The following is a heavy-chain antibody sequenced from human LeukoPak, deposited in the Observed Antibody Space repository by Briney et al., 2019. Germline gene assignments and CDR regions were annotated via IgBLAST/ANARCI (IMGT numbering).Heavy chain of an antibody. D-gene: IGHD4-17*01. CDR3: ARDVGDYGDQRMT. J-gene: IGHJ4*02. Sequence: GGSLRLSCAASGFTFSGSAMHWVRQAPGKGLEWVSGISWNSGSIGYADSVKGRFTISRDNAKNSLYLQMNSLRAEDTAVYYCARDVGDYGDQRMTWGQGTLVTVSS. CDR1: GFTFSGSA. CDR2: ISWNSGSI. V-gene: IGHV3-9*01.